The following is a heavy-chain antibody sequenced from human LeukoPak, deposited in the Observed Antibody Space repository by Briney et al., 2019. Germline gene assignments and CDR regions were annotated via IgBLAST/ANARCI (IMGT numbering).Heavy chain of an antibody. CDR2: YNSSSSYI. CDR1: GYTFSSCS. Sequence: GGSLILSCGAPGYTFSSCSMNWVPRATARGLEWVSSYNSSSSYIYYADSVKGRFTISRDNAKNSLYLQMNSLRAEDTAVYYCARDSLEDYVWGSYRYWFDYWGQGTLVTVSS. V-gene: IGHV3-21*01. CDR3: ARDSLEDYVWGSYRYWFDY. J-gene: IGHJ4*02. D-gene: IGHD3-16*02.